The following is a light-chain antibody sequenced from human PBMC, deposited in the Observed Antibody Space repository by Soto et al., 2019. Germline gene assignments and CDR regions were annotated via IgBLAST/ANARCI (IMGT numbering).Light chain of an antibody. CDR2: DNN. V-gene: IGLV1-51*01. CDR1: SSNIGDNS. Sequence: QSVLTQPPSVSAAPGQKVTISCSGSSSNIGDNSVSWYQLLPGTAPKLLIYDNNKRPSGIPDRISGSKSGASATLDITGLQTGDEADYYCGTWDSSLYAGVFGGGTKLTV. CDR3: GTWDSSLYAGV. J-gene: IGLJ2*01.